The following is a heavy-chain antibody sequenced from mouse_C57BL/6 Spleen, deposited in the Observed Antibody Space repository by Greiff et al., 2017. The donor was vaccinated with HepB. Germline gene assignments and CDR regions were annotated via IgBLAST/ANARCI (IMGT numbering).Heavy chain of an antibody. D-gene: IGHD1-1*01. Sequence: QVQLQQSGAELARPGASVKLSCKASGYTFTSYGISWVKQRTGQGLEWIGEIYPRSGNTYYNEKFKGKATLTADKSSSTAYMELRSLTSEDSAVYFCAREGYYGSSCAMDYWGQGTSVTVSS. CDR1: GYTFTSYG. J-gene: IGHJ4*01. CDR3: AREGYYGSSCAMDY. CDR2: IYPRSGNT. V-gene: IGHV1-81*01.